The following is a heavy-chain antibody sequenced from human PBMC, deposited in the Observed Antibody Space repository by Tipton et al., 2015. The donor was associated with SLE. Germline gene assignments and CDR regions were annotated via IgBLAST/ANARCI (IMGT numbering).Heavy chain of an antibody. CDR1: GDSISSASYF. Sequence: TLSLTCTVSGDSISSASYFWSWIRQPAGKGLEWIGRIYTNGNTNYNPSLKSRVTISVDTSKIQFSLNLNSVTAADTAVYYCTRASSGMVIDFWGQGTPVTGSS. CDR2: IYTNGNT. J-gene: IGHJ4*02. CDR3: TRASSGMVIDF. D-gene: IGHD5-18*01. V-gene: IGHV4-61*02.